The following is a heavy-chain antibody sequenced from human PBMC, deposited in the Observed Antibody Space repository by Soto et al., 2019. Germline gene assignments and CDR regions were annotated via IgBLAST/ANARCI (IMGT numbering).Heavy chain of an antibody. CDR3: AKTFGGWWYFDL. J-gene: IGHJ2*01. V-gene: IGHV3-23*01. CDR1: GFTFSSYA. CDR2: ISGIGDST. D-gene: IGHD3-16*01. Sequence: EVQLLESGGGLVQPGGSLRLSCAASGFTFSSYAMSWVRQAPGKGLEWVSAISGIGDSTYYADSVKGRFTISRDNSKNTLYLQMTSLRAEDTAVYYCAKTFGGWWYFDLWGRGTLVTVSS.